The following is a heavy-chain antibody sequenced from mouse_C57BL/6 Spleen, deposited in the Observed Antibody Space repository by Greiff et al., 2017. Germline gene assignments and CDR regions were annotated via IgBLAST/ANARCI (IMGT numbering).Heavy chain of an antibody. CDR1: GFTFSSYA. J-gene: IGHJ4*01. D-gene: IGHD1-1*01. CDR3: ARDYYGSSYPYAMDY. CDR2: ISDGGSYT. V-gene: IGHV5-4*01. Sequence: DVKLVESGGGLVKPGGSLKLSCAASGFTFSSYAMSWVRQTPEQRLEWVATISDGGSYTYYPDNVKGRFTISRDNAKNNLYLQLSHLKSEDTAMYYCARDYYGSSYPYAMDYWGQGTSVTVSS.